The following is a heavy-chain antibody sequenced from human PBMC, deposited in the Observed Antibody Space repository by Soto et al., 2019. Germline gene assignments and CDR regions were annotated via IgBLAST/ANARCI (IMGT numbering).Heavy chain of an antibody. V-gene: IGHV3-30*03. D-gene: IGHD3-22*01. J-gene: IGHJ4*02. CDR2: ISYDGSNK. CDR3: AIIPIGVGYYDSFDY. CDR1: GFTFSSYG. Sequence: GGSLRLSCAAAGFTFSSYGMHWVRPAPGKGLEWVAVISYDGSNKYYADSVKGRFTISRDNSKNTLYLQMNSLRAEDTAVYYCAIIPIGVGYYDSFDYWGQGTLVTVSS.